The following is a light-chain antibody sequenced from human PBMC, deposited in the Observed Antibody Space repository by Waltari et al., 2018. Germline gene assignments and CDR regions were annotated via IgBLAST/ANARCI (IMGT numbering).Light chain of an antibody. Sequence: ETMMTQSPGPLSVSPGQRATLSCRASQSVGSNLAWYQQKPGQAPRLLIYAASTRATGIPTRFAGSASGTEFTLTISSLQSEDFAVYYCQHYDNWPPSYTFGRGTKLEIE. CDR1: QSVGSN. V-gene: IGKV3-15*01. CDR2: AAS. J-gene: IGKJ2*01. CDR3: QHYDNWPPSYT.